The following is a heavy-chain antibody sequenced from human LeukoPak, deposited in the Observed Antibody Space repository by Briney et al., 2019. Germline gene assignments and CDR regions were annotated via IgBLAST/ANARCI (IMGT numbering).Heavy chain of an antibody. CDR2: INPNSGGT. CDR3: ARERGLVVPAASYYYYYGMDV. CDR1: GYTLIAYY. J-gene: IGHJ6*02. V-gene: IGHV1-2*06. Sequence: ASVRVSCKASGYTLIAYYMHWVRQAPGQGLEWMGRINPNSGGTNYAQKFQGRVTMTRDTSISTAYMELSRLRSDDTAVYYCARERGLVVPAASYYYYYGMDVWGQGTTVTVSS. D-gene: IGHD2-2*01.